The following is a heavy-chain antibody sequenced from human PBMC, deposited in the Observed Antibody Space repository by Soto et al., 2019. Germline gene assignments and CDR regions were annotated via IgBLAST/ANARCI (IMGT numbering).Heavy chain of an antibody. J-gene: IGHJ4*02. CDR1: GGSFSGYY. D-gene: IGHD5-12*01. V-gene: IGHV4-34*01. Sequence: PSETLSLTCAVYGGSFSGYYWSWIRQPPGKGLEWIGEINHSGSTNYNPSLKSRVTISVDTSKNQFSLKLSSVTAADTAVYYCARFLRRYSGYARFDYWGQGTLDTVSS. CDR3: ARFLRRYSGYARFDY. CDR2: INHSGST.